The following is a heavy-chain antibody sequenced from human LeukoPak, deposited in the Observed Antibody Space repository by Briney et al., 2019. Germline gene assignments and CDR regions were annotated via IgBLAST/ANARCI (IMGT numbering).Heavy chain of an antibody. J-gene: IGHJ4*02. CDR2: IYTSGST. D-gene: IGHD3-3*01. V-gene: IGHV4-4*07. CDR1: GGSISSYY. Sequence: SETLSLTCTVSGGSISSYYWRWLRQPAGKGLEWIGRIYTSGSTNYNPSLKSRVTMSVDTSKNQFSLKLSSVTAADTAVYYCARSREWLFPDYWGQGTLVTVSS. CDR3: ARSREWLFPDY.